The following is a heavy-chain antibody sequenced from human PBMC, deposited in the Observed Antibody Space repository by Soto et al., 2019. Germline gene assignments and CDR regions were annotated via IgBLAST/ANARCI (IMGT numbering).Heavy chain of an antibody. J-gene: IGHJ4*02. D-gene: IGHD3-10*01. CDR1: GFTFSSYG. V-gene: IGHV3-30*18. CDR2: ISYDGSNK. Sequence: QVQLVESGGGVVQPGKSLRLSCAGSGFTFSSYGMDWVRQAPGKGLEWVAGISYDGSNKYYADSVKGRFTSSRDNSKNTLYLQMSSLRADDTAVYYCAKDRMGAGVRGYFDYWGQGTLVTVSS. CDR3: AKDRMGAGVRGYFDY.